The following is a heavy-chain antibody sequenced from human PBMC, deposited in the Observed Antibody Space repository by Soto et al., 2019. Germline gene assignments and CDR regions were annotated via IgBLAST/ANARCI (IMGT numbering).Heavy chain of an antibody. CDR2: IYYTGTT. J-gene: IGHJ6*02. V-gene: IGHV4-39*01. CDR3: ARPHSIYYYYAMDV. Sequence: SETLSLTCTVSGGSISSSSYYWGWVRQPPRKGLEWIGSIYYTGTTGYNPSLKGRVTISVDTSKNQFSLRLRSVTAADTAAYYCARPHSIYYYYAMDVWGPGTTVTVSS. CDR1: GGSISSSSYY.